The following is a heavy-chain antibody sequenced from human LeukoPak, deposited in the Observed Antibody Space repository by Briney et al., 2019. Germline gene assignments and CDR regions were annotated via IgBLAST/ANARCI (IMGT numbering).Heavy chain of an antibody. D-gene: IGHD3-16*01. CDR1: GGSFSGYY. V-gene: IGHV4-34*01. J-gene: IGHJ5*02. Sequence: SETLSLTCAVYGGSFSGYYWSWIRQPPGKGLEWIGEINHSGSTNYNPSLKSRVTISVDTSKNQFSLKLSSVTAADTAVYYCARSPFWAPAHNWFDPWGQGTLVTVSP. CDR2: INHSGST. CDR3: ARSPFWAPAHNWFDP.